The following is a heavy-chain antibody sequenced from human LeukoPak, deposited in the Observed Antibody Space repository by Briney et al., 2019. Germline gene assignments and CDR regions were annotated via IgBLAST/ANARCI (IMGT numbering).Heavy chain of an antibody. CDR3: ARDISGYYFGWFDP. V-gene: IGHV4-61*02. CDR1: GGSISSGSYY. Sequence: SETLSLTRTVSGGSISSGSYYWSWIRQPAGKGLEWIGRIYTSGSTNYNPSLKGRVTISVDTSKNQFSLKLSSVTAADTAVYYCARDISGYYFGWFDPWGQGTLVTVSS. CDR2: IYTSGST. J-gene: IGHJ5*02. D-gene: IGHD3-22*01.